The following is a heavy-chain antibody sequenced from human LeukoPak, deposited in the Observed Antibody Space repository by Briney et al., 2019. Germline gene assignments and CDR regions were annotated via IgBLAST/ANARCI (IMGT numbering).Heavy chain of an antibody. CDR3: ARSFGSGSYSTTYFDY. CDR2: INNDGSRR. CDR1: GFTFSSYW. V-gene: IGHV3-74*01. J-gene: IGHJ4*02. Sequence: GGSLRLSCAASGFTFSSYWMHWVRQAPGKGLVWVSRINNDGSRRNYADSVKGRFTISRDNAKNTLYLQMSSLRAEDTAVYYCARSFGSGSYSTTYFDYWGQGALVTVSS. D-gene: IGHD3-10*01.